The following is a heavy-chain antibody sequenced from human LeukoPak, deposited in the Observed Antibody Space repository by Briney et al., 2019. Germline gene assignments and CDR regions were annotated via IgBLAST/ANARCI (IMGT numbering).Heavy chain of an antibody. CDR3: ARGGMIMFGGVIADFDY. CDR1: GYTFSDFY. D-gene: IGHD3-16*02. Sequence: VASVKVSCKASGYTFSDFYIHWVRQAPGQGLEWMGWISAYNGNTNYAQKLQGRVTMTTDTSTSTAYMELRSLRSDDTAVYYCARGGMIMFGGVIADFDYWGQGTLVAVSS. J-gene: IGHJ4*02. CDR2: ISAYNGNT. V-gene: IGHV1-18*04.